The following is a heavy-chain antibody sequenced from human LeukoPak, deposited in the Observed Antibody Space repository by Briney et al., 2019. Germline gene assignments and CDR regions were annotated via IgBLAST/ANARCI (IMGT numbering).Heavy chain of an antibody. D-gene: IGHD3-10*01. CDR2: ISGSGGST. J-gene: IGHJ3*02. V-gene: IGHV3-23*01. CDR3: ARDRGRSDAFDI. Sequence: GGSLRLSCAASGLTFSSYAMSWVRQAPGKGLEWVSAISGSGGSTYYADSVKGRFTISRDNSKNTLYLQMNSLRAEDTAVYYCARDRGRSDAFDIWGQGTMVTVSS. CDR1: GLTFSSYA.